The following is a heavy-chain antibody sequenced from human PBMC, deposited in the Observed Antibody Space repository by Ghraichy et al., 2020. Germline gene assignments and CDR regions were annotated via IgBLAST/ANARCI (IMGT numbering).Heavy chain of an antibody. CDR2: INHSGST. CDR3: ARGDRWTYYYDSSRGWFDP. CDR1: GGSFSGYY. Sequence: SETLSLTCAVYGGSFSGYYWSWIRQPPGKGLEWIGEINHSGSTNYNPSLKSRVTISVDTSKNQFSLKLSSVTAADTAVYYCARGDRWTYYYDSSRGWFDPWGQGTLVTVSS. D-gene: IGHD3-22*01. V-gene: IGHV4-34*01. J-gene: IGHJ5*02.